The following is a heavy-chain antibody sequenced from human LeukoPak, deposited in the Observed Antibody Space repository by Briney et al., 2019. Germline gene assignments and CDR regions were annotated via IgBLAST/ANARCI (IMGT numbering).Heavy chain of an antibody. CDR3: TRDEAAATN. CDR1: GFTFSSYW. J-gene: IGHJ4*02. V-gene: IGHV3-7*01. D-gene: IGHD6-13*01. CDR2: IKQDGREK. Sequence: PGGSLRLSCAGSGFTFSSYWMSWVRQAPGKGPEWVANIKQDGREKHYVDSVKGRFTISRDNAKSSLYLQMNSLGAEDTAVYYCTRDEAAATNWGQGTLVTVSS.